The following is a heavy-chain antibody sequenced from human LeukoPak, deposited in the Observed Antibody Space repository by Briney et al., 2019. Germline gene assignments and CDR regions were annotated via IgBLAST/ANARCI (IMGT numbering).Heavy chain of an antibody. CDR3: ARDLVGSGSYAFDY. Sequence: GGSLRLSCAASGFTFSSYWMSWVRQAPGKALEGVANIKQDGSEKYYVDSVKGRFTISRDNAKNSLYLQMNSLRAEDTAVYYCARDLVGSGSYAFDYWGQGTLVTVSS. V-gene: IGHV3-7*01. CDR2: IKQDGSEK. D-gene: IGHD3-10*01. J-gene: IGHJ4*02. CDR1: GFTFSSYW.